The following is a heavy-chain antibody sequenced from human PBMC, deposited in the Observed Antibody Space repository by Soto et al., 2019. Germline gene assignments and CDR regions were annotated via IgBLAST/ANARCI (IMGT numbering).Heavy chain of an antibody. CDR1: GFSFDNYA. CDR2: ISWNSGHT. J-gene: IGHJ4*02. V-gene: IGHV3-9*01. Sequence: EVQLVESGGGLVQPGRSLRLSCAASGFSFDNYAMHWVRQAPGKGLEWVSSISWNSGHTDYPDSVKGRFIISRDSAKNSPYRQMNRLRAEDPAAYYCARSPQYCRSNNCRAYLDYWGQGPLFPVSS. D-gene: IGHD2-2*01. CDR3: ARSPQYCRSNNCRAYLDY.